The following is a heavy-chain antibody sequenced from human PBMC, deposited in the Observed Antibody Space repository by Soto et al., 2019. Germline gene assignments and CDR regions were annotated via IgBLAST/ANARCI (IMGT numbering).Heavy chain of an antibody. D-gene: IGHD3-10*01. Sequence: EVQLLESGGGLVQPGGSLRLSCAASGFTFSSYAMSWVRQAPGKGLEWVSYISGSGGSTYYADSVKGRFTISRDNSKNTLYLQMNSLRAEDTAVYYCAKLSMGSITMVRGVFDYWGQGTLVTVSS. J-gene: IGHJ4*02. CDR1: GFTFSSYA. CDR3: AKLSMGSITMVRGVFDY. V-gene: IGHV3-23*01. CDR2: ISGSGGST.